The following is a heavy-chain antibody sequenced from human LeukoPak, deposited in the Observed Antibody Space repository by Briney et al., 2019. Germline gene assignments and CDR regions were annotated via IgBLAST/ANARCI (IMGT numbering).Heavy chain of an antibody. V-gene: IGHV3-21*01. CDR2: ISSSSTYI. CDR1: GFTFITYT. D-gene: IGHD5-18*01. CDR3: ARDLGYSYGFAPFDY. Sequence: GGSLRLSCAASGFTFITYTMNWVRQAPGKGLEWVSSISSSSTYIYYADSVKGRFTISRDNAKNSLYLQMNSLRAEDTAVYYCARDLGYSYGFAPFDYWGQGTLVTVSS. J-gene: IGHJ4*02.